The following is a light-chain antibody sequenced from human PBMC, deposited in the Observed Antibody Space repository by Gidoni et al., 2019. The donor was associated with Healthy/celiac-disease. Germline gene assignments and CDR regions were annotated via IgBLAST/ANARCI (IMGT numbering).Light chain of an antibody. V-gene: IGKV2-28*01. J-gene: IGKJ4*01. CDR3: MQALQTQLT. CDR1: QSLLHSNGYNY. CDR2: LGS. Sequence: IVMTQSPPSLPVTPGEPASIPCRSSQSLLHSNGYNYLDWYLQKPGQSPQLLIYLGSNRASGVPDRFSGSGSGTDFTLKISRVEAEDVGVYYCMQALQTQLTFGGGTKVEIK.